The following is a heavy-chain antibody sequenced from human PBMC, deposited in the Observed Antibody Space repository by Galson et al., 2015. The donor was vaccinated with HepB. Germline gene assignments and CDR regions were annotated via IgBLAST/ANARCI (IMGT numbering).Heavy chain of an antibody. Sequence: ETLSLTCTVSGDSVSSSSYYWGWIRQPPGKGLGWVGSISYSRGTYYNPSLKSRVTISVDTSKNQFSLKLSSVTAADTAVYYCARQTWGPNYYDSSGYPFLEFDNWGQGTLVTVSS. CDR1: GDSVSSSSYY. CDR2: ISYSRGT. J-gene: IGHJ4*02. CDR3: ARQTWGPNYYDSSGYPFLEFDN. V-gene: IGHV4-39*01. D-gene: IGHD3-22*01.